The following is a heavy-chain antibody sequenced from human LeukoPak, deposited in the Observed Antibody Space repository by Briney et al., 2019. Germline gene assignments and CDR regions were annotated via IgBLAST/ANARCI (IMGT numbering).Heavy chain of an antibody. CDR1: GFTFSSYS. J-gene: IGHJ3*02. CDR2: ISSSSSYI. D-gene: IGHD1-26*01. Sequence: GGSLRLSCAASGFTFSSYSMNWVRQAPGKGLEWVSSISSSSSYIYYADSVKGRFTISRDNSKNTLYLQMNSLRAEDTAVYYCAKAPTPIVGAPTLGAFDIWGQGTMVTVSS. CDR3: AKAPTPIVGAPTLGAFDI. V-gene: IGHV3-21*01.